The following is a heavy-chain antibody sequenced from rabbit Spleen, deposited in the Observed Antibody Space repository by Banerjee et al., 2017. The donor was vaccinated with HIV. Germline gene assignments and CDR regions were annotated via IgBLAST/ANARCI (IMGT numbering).Heavy chain of an antibody. D-gene: IGHD1-1*01. V-gene: IGHV1S45*01. J-gene: IGHJ4*01. CDR1: RFDFSTYS. Sequence: ELVESGGGLVQPGGSLKLSCKASRFDFSTYSMSWVRQAPGKGLEWIGYIATGGGDSSYYANWAKGRFTISKTSSTTVTLQMTSLTAADTATYFCARDLVAVIGWNFSLWGPGTLVTVS. CDR3: ARDLVAVIGWNFSL. CDR2: IATGGGDSS.